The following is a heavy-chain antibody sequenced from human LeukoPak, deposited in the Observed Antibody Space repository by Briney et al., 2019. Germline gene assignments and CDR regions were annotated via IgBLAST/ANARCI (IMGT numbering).Heavy chain of an antibody. CDR2: ISSSSSTI. Sequence: GGSLRLSCAASGFTFSSYSMNWVRHAPGEGLEWVSYISSSSSTIYYADSVKGRFTISRDNAKNSLYLQMNSLRAEDTAVYYCASSGRRGAAAFDIWGQGTMVTASS. D-gene: IGHD3-10*01. CDR1: GFTFSSYS. V-gene: IGHV3-48*01. CDR3: ASSGRRGAAAFDI. J-gene: IGHJ3*02.